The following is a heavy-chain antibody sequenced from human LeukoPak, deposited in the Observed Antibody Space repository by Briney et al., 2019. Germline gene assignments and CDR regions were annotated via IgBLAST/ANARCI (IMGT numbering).Heavy chain of an antibody. J-gene: IGHJ4*02. CDR3: ARGVEKATINELNY. CDR1: GFTFRDYW. CDR2: IRVDGNDV. D-gene: IGHD5-24*01. V-gene: IGHV3-74*01. Sequence: PGGSQRLSCVASGFTFRDYWMHWVRQAPGKGRVWVSRIRVDGNDVSYAGSVEGRFTISRDNAKNMLYLQMSSLRVEDTALYYCARGVEKATINELNYWGQGTLVTVSS.